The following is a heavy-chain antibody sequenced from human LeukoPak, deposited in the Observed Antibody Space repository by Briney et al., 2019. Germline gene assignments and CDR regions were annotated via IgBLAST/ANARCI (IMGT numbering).Heavy chain of an antibody. Sequence: GGSLRLSCAASGFTFSSYSMNWVRQAPGKGLEWVSYISSSSSTIYYADSVKGRFTISRDNAKNSLYLQMNSLRAEDTAVYYCARGGAAPDFYYYFMDVWGKGTTVTVSS. CDR1: GFTFSSYS. D-gene: IGHD6-6*01. CDR3: ARGGAAPDFYYYFMDV. J-gene: IGHJ6*03. CDR2: ISSSSSTI. V-gene: IGHV3-48*01.